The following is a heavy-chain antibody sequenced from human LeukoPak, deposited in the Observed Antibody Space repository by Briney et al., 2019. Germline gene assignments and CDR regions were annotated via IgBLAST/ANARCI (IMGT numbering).Heavy chain of an antibody. V-gene: IGHV3-74*01. Sequence: PGGSLRLSCAASGFTFSSYWMHWVRQAPGKGLVWVSRINSDGSSTSYAGSVKGRFTISRDNAKNTLYLQMNSLRAEDTAVYHCAKDGGTYPFYFDSWGQGTQVTVSS. J-gene: IGHJ4*02. D-gene: IGHD3-3*01. CDR3: AKDGGTYPFYFDS. CDR1: GFTFSSYW. CDR2: INSDGSST.